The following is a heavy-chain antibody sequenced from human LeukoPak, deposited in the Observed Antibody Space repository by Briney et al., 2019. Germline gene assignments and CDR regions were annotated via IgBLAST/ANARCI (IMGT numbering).Heavy chain of an antibody. J-gene: IGHJ5*02. Sequence: PSQTLSLTCTVSGGSISSGGYYWSWIRQPPGKGLEWIGEINHSGSTNYNPSLKSRVTISVDTSKNQFSLKLSSVTAADTAVYYCARGPVYFGVVHMAWFDPWGQGTLVTVSS. D-gene: IGHD3-3*01. V-gene: IGHV4-30-2*01. CDR2: INHSGST. CDR1: GGSISSGGYY. CDR3: ARGPVYFGVVHMAWFDP.